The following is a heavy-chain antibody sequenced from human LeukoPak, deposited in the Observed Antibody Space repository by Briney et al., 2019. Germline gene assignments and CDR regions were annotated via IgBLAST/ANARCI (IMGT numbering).Heavy chain of an antibody. Sequence: PSETLSLTCTVPGGSISSYYWSWIRQPPGKGLEWIGYIYYSGSTNYNPSLKSRVTISVDTSKNQFSLKLSSVTAADTAVYYCARDRATLGAFDIWGQGTMVTVSS. V-gene: IGHV4-59*01. J-gene: IGHJ3*02. CDR3: ARDRATLGAFDI. CDR1: GGSISSYY. CDR2: IYYSGST. D-gene: IGHD2-15*01.